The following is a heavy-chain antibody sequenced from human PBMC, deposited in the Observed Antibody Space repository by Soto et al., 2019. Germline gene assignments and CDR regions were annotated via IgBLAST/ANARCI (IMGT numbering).Heavy chain of an antibody. V-gene: IGHV4-34*01. CDR1: GGSFNGYY. J-gene: IGHJ4*02. CDR3: ARAPDKYYFDS. CDR2: INHSGST. Sequence: PSETLSLTCAVYGGSFNGYYWTWIRQPPGKGPEWIGGINHSGSTNYNPSLKSRVTISVDTSKNQFSLKLRSVTAADMAVFYCARAPDKYYFDSWGQGTLVTVSS.